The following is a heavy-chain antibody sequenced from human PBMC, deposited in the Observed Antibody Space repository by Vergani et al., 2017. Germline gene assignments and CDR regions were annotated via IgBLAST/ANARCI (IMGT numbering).Heavy chain of an antibody. J-gene: IGHJ6*03. V-gene: IGHV1-3*01. Sequence: QVQLVQSGAEVKKPGASVKVSCKASGYTFTSYAMHWVRQAPGQRLEWMGWINAGNGNTKYSQKFQGRVTITADESTSTAYMELSSLRSEDTAVYYCARVGSSSPLYYYYMDVWGKGTTVTVSS. CDR2: INAGNGNT. CDR1: GYTFTSYA. D-gene: IGHD6-6*01. CDR3: ARVGSSSPLYYYYMDV.